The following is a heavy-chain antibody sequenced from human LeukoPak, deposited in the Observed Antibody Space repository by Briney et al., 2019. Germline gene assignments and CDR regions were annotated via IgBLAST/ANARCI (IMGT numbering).Heavy chain of an antibody. V-gene: IGHV3-23*01. J-gene: IGHJ4*02. CDR2: ISDSGGRT. CDR3: AKRGVVIRVILVGFHKEAYYFDS. Sequence: GGSLRLSCAVSGITLSNYGMSWVRQAPGKGLEWVAGISDSGGRTNYADSVKGRFTISRDSPKNTVNLQMNSLRAEDTAVYFCAKRGVVIRVILVGFHKEAYYFDSWGQGALVTVPS. D-gene: IGHD3-22*01. CDR1: GITLSNYG.